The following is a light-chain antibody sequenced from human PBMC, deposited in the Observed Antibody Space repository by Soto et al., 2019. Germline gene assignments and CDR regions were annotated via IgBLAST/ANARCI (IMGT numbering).Light chain of an antibody. V-gene: IGLV2-14*01. CDR3: SSFTSSITYV. J-gene: IGLJ1*01. Sequence: QSALTQPASVSGSPGQSITISCTGTSSDVGGYDSVSWYRQDPGKAPKLIISDLTNRPSGVSDRFSGSKSGNTASLTISGLQAEDEADYYCSSFTSSITYVFGTGTQLTVL. CDR2: DLT. CDR1: SSDVGGYDS.